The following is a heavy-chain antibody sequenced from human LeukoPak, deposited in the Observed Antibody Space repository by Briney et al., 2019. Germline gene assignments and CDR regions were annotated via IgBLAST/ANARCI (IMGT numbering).Heavy chain of an antibody. CDR3: ARNDYGGHDAFDI. D-gene: IGHD4-17*01. Sequence: ASVKVSCKASGGTFSSYAISWVRQAPGQGLEWMGWMNPNSGNTGFAQKFQGRVTMTRTTSISTAYMELSSLRSEDTAVYYCARNDYGGHDAFDIWGHGTMVTASS. V-gene: IGHV1-8*02. J-gene: IGHJ3*02. CDR2: MNPNSGNT. CDR1: GGTFSSYA.